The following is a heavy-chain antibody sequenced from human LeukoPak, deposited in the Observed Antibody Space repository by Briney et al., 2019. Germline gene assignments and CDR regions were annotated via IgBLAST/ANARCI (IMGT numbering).Heavy chain of an antibody. Sequence: PGGSLRLSCAASGFTFSSYEMSWVRQAPGKGLEWVSYISSSGSTIYYADSVKGRFTISRDNAKNSLYLQMNSLRAEDTAVYYCARGRIAAAGPYFDYWGQGTLVTVSS. J-gene: IGHJ4*02. CDR3: ARGRIAAAGPYFDY. V-gene: IGHV3-48*03. D-gene: IGHD6-13*01. CDR1: GFTFSSYE. CDR2: ISSSGSTI.